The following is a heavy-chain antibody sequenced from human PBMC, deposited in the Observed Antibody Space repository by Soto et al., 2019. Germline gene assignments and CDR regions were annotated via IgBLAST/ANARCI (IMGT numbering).Heavy chain of an antibody. D-gene: IGHD2-2*01. Sequence: PGESLSLSCAASGFTFSSYAMSWVRQAPGKGLEWVSAISGSGGSTYYADSVKGRFTISRDNSKNTLYLQMNSLRAEDTAVYYCAKDYGYCSSTSCYAASDYWGQGTLVTVSS. CDR1: GFTFSSYA. CDR3: AKDYGYCSSTSCYAASDY. CDR2: ISGSGGST. V-gene: IGHV3-23*01. J-gene: IGHJ4*02.